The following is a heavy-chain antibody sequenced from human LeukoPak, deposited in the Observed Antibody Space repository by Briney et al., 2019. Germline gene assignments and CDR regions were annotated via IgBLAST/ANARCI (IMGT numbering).Heavy chain of an antibody. V-gene: IGHV3-21*01. J-gene: IGHJ4*02. CDR2: ISSSSSYI. Sequence: PGGSLRPSCAASGFTFSNYNMNWVRRAPGKGLEWVSSISSSSSYIYYADSVKGRFTISRDNANNSLYLQMNSLRAEDTTVYYCARGDSGGMDYWGQGTLVTVSS. D-gene: IGHD3-16*01. CDR3: ARGDSGGMDY. CDR1: GFTFSNYN.